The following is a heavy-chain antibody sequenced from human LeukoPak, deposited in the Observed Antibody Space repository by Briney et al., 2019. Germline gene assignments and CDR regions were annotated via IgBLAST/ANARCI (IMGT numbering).Heavy chain of an antibody. D-gene: IGHD4-11*01. Sequence: GESLKISCKGSGYSFTNYWIGWVRQMPGKGLEWMGIIYPGDSDTRYSPSFQGQVTISADKSISTAYLQWSSLQASDTAMYYCAREGGGHDYSNKFDYWGQGTLVTVSS. J-gene: IGHJ4*02. CDR3: AREGGGHDYSNKFDY. CDR2: IYPGDSDT. CDR1: GYSFTNYW. V-gene: IGHV5-51*01.